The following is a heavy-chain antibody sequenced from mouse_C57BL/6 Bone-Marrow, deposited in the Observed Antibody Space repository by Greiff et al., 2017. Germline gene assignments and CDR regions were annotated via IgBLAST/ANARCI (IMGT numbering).Heavy chain of an antibody. CDR3: ARSGLAY. CDR1: GYTFTSYW. V-gene: IGHV1-69*01. J-gene: IGHJ3*01. CDR2: IDPADSYT. Sequence: QVQLQQPGAELVMPGASVKLSCKASGYTFTSYWMHWVKQRPGQGLEWIGEIDPADSYTNYNQKFKGKSTLTVDKSSSTAYMQLSSLTSEDSAVYYCARSGLAYWGKGTLVTVSA.